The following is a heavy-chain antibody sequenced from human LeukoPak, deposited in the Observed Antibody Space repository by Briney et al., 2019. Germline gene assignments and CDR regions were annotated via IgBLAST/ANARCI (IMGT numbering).Heavy chain of an antibody. V-gene: IGHV3-7*03. CDR3: ARKAYGLDV. J-gene: IGHJ6*04. CDR1: GFTFSSYW. Sequence: GGSLRLSCAPSGFTFSSYWMSWVRQAPGKGLEWVADIKQDGSEKYYVDSVKGRFTISRDNAKNSLYLQMNSLRADDTAVYYCARKAYGLDVWGKGTTVTVSS. CDR2: IKQDGSEK.